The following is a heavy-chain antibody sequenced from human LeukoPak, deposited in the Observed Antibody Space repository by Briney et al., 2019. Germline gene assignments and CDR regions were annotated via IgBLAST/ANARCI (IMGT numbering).Heavy chain of an antibody. CDR2: ISSSSSYI. D-gene: IGHD3-10*01. CDR1: GFTFSSYS. Sequence: PGGSLRLSCAASGFTFSSYSMNWVRQAPGKGLEWVSSISSSSSYIYYADSVKGRFTISRDNAKNSLYLQMNSLRAEDTAVYYCARDRITMLPGSMDVWGQGTTVTVSS. CDR3: ARDRITMLPGSMDV. V-gene: IGHV3-21*01. J-gene: IGHJ6*02.